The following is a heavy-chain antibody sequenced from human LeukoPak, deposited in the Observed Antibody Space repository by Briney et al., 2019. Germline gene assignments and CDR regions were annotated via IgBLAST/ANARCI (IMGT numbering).Heavy chain of an antibody. Sequence: GGSLRLSCAASGFTVSSNYMSWVRQAPGKGLEWVSVIYRGGSTYYADSVKGRFTISRDNSKNTLYLQMNSLRVEDSALYYCAKNRMGVYYFDYWGQGTLVTVSS. CDR1: GFTVSSNY. CDR2: IYRGGST. V-gene: IGHV3-53*01. J-gene: IGHJ4*02. D-gene: IGHD3-16*01. CDR3: AKNRMGVYYFDY.